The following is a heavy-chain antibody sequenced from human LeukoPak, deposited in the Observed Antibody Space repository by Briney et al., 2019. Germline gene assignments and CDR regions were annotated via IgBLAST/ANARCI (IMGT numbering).Heavy chain of an antibody. Sequence: SETLSPTCTVSGGSTSGYYWSWIRQPPGKGLEWIGYVYYSGGTNYNASLKGRVTISVDTSNNQFSLRLTSVTAADTAVYYCVRHGPLGVVLMVSTIMYFQHWGQGALVTVSS. J-gene: IGHJ1*01. CDR1: GGSTSGYY. V-gene: IGHV4-59*08. D-gene: IGHD2-8*01. CDR3: VRHGPLGVVLMVSTIMYFQH. CDR2: VYYSGGT.